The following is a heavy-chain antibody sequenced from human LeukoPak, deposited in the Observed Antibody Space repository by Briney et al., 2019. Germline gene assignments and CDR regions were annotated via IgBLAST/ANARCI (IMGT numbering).Heavy chain of an antibody. CDR1: GGTFSSYA. CDR3: ARGITGDNWFDP. D-gene: IGHD1-20*01. J-gene: IGHJ5*02. V-gene: IGHV1-69*05. Sequence: GASVKVSCKASGGTFSSYAISWVRQAPGQGLEWMGRIIPIFGTANYAQKFQGRVTITTDESTSTAYMELSSLRSEDTAVYYCARGITGDNWFDPWGQGTLVTVSS. CDR2: IIPIFGTA.